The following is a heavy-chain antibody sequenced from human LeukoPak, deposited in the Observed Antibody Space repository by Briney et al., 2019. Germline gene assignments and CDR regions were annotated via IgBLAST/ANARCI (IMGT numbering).Heavy chain of an antibody. J-gene: IGHJ6*03. V-gene: IGHV4-59*01. CDR3: ARAARGGFLAPDHMDV. CDR2: VHDSGST. D-gene: IGHD3-10*01. Sequence: SETLSLTCSVSGGPMNTYRWSWIRQPPEKGLEWIGYVHDSGSTDYNPSLKSRVTISVDMSKNQFSLKLISVNAADTAVYYCARAARGGFLAPDHMDVWGNGTTVTVSS. CDR1: GGPMNTYR.